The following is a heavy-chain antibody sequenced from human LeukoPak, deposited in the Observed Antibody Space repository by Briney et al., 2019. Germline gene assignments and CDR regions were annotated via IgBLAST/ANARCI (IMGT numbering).Heavy chain of an antibody. CDR3: ARETTSIAVAGFDY. J-gene: IGHJ4*02. CDR1: GFTFSDYY. D-gene: IGHD6-19*01. V-gene: IGHV3-11*05. CDR2: ISSSSSYT. Sequence: NSGGSLRLSCAASGFTFSDYYMSWIRQAPGKGLERVSYISSSSSYTNYADSVKGRFTISRDNAKNSLYLQMNSLRAEDTAVYYCARETTSIAVAGFDYWGQGTLVTVSS.